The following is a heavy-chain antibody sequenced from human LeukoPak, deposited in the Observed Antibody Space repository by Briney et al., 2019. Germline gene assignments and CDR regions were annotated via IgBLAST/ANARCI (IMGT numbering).Heavy chain of an antibody. D-gene: IGHD3-3*01. Sequence: ASVKVSCKVSGYTLTELSMHWVRQAPGKGLEWMGGFDPEDGETIYAQKFQGRVTMTEDTSTDTAYMELSSLRSEDTAVYYCATGTKGLRLLEWLHTFDYWGQGTLVTVSS. CDR3: ATGTKGLRLLEWLHTFDY. CDR1: GYTLTELS. V-gene: IGHV1-24*01. J-gene: IGHJ4*02. CDR2: FDPEDGET.